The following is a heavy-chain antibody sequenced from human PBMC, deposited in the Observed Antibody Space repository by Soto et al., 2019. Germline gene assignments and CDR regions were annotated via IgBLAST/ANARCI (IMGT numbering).Heavy chain of an antibody. D-gene: IGHD4-4*01. CDR2: SYPCDSDT. CDR3: ARRGPLQYRCDP. CDR1: AHRSTTSC. J-gene: IGHJ5*02. V-gene: IGHV5-51*01. Sequence: PGDSLKISCNRSAHRSTTSCSGYVPPMPGKGLDWMGISYPCDSDTRYSPSFQGQVTISADKSISTAYLQWSSLKASDTAMYYCARRGPLQYRCDPWCQGTLVSVS.